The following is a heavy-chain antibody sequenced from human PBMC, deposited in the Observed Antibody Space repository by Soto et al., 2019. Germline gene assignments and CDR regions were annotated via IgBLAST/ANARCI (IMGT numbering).Heavy chain of an antibody. V-gene: IGHV3-53*01. CDR2: IYSGGNT. D-gene: IGHD2-15*01. Sequence: EVQLVESGGGLIQPGGSLRLSCAASGFTVSSNYMSWVRQAPGKGLEWVSIIYSGGNTYYADSVKGRFTISRDNSKNTLDLQMNSLRAEDTAAYYCARDGCIGGSCYSDYWGQGTLVTVSS. J-gene: IGHJ4*02. CDR1: GFTVSSNY. CDR3: ARDGCIGGSCYSDY.